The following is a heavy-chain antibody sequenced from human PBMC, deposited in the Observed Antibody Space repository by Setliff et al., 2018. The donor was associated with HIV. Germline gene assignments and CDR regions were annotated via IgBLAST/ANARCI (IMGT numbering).Heavy chain of an antibody. CDR2: INHSGST. CDR3: ASYSSSWTSFQH. Sequence: LSLTCAVYGGSLSGYYWSWIRQPPGKGLEWIGEINHSGSTNYNPSLKSRVTISVDTSKNQFSLKLSSVTAADTALYYCASYSSSWTSFQHWGQGTLVTVSS. CDR1: GGSLSGYY. V-gene: IGHV4-34*01. J-gene: IGHJ1*01. D-gene: IGHD6-13*01.